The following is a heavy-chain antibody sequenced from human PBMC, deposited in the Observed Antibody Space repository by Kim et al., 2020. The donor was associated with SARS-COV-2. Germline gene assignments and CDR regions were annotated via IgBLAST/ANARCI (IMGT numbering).Heavy chain of an antibody. V-gene: IGHV1-18*04. J-gene: IGHJ4*02. CDR3: ARQLRFLEWPHLPEIYYFDY. D-gene: IGHD3-3*01. CDR1: GYTFTSYG. CDR2: ISAYNGNT. Sequence: ASVKVSCKASGYTFTSYGISWVRQAPGQGLEWMGWISAYNGNTNYAQKLQGRVTMTTDTSTSTAYMELRSLRSDDTAVYYCARQLRFLEWPHLPEIYYFDYWGQGTLVTVSS.